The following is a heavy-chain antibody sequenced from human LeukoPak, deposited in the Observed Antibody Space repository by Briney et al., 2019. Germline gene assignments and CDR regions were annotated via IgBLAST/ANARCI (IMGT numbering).Heavy chain of an antibody. D-gene: IGHD2-2*01. V-gene: IGHV4-34*01. CDR1: GFTFSTYG. CDR2: INHTGST. CDR3: ASSVVVPSAADY. J-gene: IGHJ4*02. Sequence: PGGSLRLSCAASGFTFSTYGMTWIRQPPGKGLEWIGEINHTGSTNYNPSLKSRVAISVDKSKNQFSLNLSSMTAADTAVYYCASSVVVPSAADYWGQGTLVTVSS.